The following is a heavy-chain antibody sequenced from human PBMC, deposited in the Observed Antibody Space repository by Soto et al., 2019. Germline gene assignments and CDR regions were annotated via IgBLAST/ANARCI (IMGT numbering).Heavy chain of an antibody. J-gene: IGHJ4*02. Sequence: PSETLSLTCDVSGDSLSSSYWWTWVRQPPGKGLEWIGEIYHTGRANCNPSLKSRVTISVDESKNQFPLRLSSVSAADTAMYNCARRYGQHLINWGQGALVTSPQ. CDR2: IYHTGRA. V-gene: IGHV4-4*02. CDR3: ARRYGQHLIN. D-gene: IGHD6-13*01. CDR1: GDSLSSSYW.